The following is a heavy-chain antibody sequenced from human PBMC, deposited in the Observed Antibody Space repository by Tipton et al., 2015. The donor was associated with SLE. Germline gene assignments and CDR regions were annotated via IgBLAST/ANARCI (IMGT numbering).Heavy chain of an antibody. Sequence: TLSLTCAVYGGSFSGHYWRWIRQPPGQGLEWIGEIADTGSPNYNPSLTSRVTISLDTSKSQFSLRLNSLTAADTAVYYCARGPFQRWPPGAYWGQGTLVTVSS. V-gene: IGHV4-34*01. CDR1: GGSFSGHY. CDR3: ARGPFQRWPPGAY. J-gene: IGHJ4*02. D-gene: IGHD6-19*01. CDR2: IADTGSP.